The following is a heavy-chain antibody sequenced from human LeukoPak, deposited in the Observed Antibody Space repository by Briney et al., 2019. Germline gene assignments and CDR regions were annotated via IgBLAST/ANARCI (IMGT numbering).Heavy chain of an antibody. CDR1: GYTFSSYG. V-gene: IGHV1-18*01. D-gene: IGHD3-3*01. CDR3: ARDLKPYDFWSGQKGGAFDI. Sequence: GASVKVTCKASGYTFSSYGISWVRRAPGQGLEWMGWISAYNGNTNYAQKLQGRVTMTTDTSTSTAYMELRSLRSDDTAVYYCARDLKPYDFWSGQKGGAFDIWGQGTMVTVSS. J-gene: IGHJ3*02. CDR2: ISAYNGNT.